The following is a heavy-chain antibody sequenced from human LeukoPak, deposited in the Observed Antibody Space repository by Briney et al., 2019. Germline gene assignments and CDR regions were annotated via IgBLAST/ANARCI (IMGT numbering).Heavy chain of an antibody. CDR2: IDPSDSYT. J-gene: IGHJ4*02. V-gene: IGHV5-10-1*01. D-gene: IGHD3-22*01. CDR1: GYSFTTHW. CDR3: ARQDSSGSDY. Sequence: GESLKISCEASGYSFTTHWIGWVRQMPGKGLEWMGRIDPSDSYTNYSPSFQGHVTISADKSISTAYLQWSSLKASDTAMYYCARQDSSGSDYWGQGTLVTVSS.